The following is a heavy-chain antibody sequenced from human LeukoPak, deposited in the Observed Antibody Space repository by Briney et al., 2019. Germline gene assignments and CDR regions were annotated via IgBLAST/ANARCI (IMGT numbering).Heavy chain of an antibody. CDR1: GFTFDDYG. Sequence: GGSLRLSCAASGFTFDDYGMSWVRQAPGKGLEWVSGINWNGGSTGYADSVKGRFTISRDNAKNTVYLQINSLRAEDTAVYYCATLNSFGNDYWGQGVLVTVSS. V-gene: IGHV3-20*04. D-gene: IGHD5-18*01. CDR2: INWNGGST. J-gene: IGHJ4*02. CDR3: ATLNSFGNDY.